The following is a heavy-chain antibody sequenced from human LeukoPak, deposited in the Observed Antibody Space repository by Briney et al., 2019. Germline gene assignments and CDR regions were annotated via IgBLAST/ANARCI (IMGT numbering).Heavy chain of an antibody. Sequence: GGSLRLSCAASGFTFTRHGIHWVRQAPGKGLEWVAFLRSDGNGKNYANSVKGRFTISSDNSQNMVFLQMNSLRAEDTAVYYCARASNDYFDYWGQGTLVTVSS. V-gene: IGHV3-30*02. D-gene: IGHD1-1*01. CDR3: ARASNDYFDY. CDR2: LRSDGNGK. J-gene: IGHJ4*02. CDR1: GFTFTRHG.